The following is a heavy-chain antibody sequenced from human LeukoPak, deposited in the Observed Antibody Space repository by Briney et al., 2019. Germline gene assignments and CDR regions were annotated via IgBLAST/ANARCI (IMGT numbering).Heavy chain of an antibody. CDR2: IRYDGSNK. Sequence: PGGSLRLSCAASGFTFSSYGMHWVRQAPGKGLEWVAFIRYDGSNKYYADSVKGRFTISRDNSKNTLYLQMNSLRAEDTAVYYCARVRGYSYGRDYFGYWGQGTLVTVSS. CDR1: GFTFSSYG. D-gene: IGHD5-18*01. V-gene: IGHV3-30*02. CDR3: ARVRGYSYGRDYFGY. J-gene: IGHJ4*02.